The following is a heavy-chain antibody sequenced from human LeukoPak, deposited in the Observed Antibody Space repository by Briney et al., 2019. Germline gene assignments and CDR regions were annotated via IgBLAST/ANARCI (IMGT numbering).Heavy chain of an antibody. CDR3: ARYYYGSGSHYNVAWFDP. V-gene: IGHV4-4*09. J-gene: IGHJ5*02. Sequence: PSETLSLTCTVSGGSISSYYWSWIRQPPGKGLEWIGFISTSGNTNYIPSLKSRVTMSLDTSKNQFSLSLTSVTAADTAVYYCARYYYGSGSHYNVAWFDPWGQGTLVTVSS. CDR2: ISTSGNT. CDR1: GGSISSYY. D-gene: IGHD3-10*01.